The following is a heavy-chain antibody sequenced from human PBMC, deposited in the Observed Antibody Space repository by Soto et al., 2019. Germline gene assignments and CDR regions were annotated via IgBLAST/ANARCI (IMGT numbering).Heavy chain of an antibody. V-gene: IGHV4-34*01. CDR1: GGSFSGYY. CDR3: AGVLGGFWVVIIPNWFDP. D-gene: IGHD3-3*01. Sequence: QVQLQQWGAGLLKPSETLSLTCAVYGGSFSGYYWSWIRQPPGKGLEWIGEINHSGSTNYNPSLKSRITISVETAQKPFPLKLRSGAAAGHAVYYCAGVLGGFWVVIIPNWFDPWGQGTLVTVSS. J-gene: IGHJ5*02. CDR2: INHSGST.